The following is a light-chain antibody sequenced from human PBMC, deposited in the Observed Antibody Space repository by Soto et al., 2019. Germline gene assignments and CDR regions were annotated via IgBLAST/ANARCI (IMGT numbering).Light chain of an antibody. CDR2: MVS. Sequence: DVVMTQSPLSLPVTLGQPASISCRSSQSLVHSDGNTYLNWFQQRPGQSPRRLIYMVSNRDSGVPDRFSGRESGTDFTLKISRVEAEDVGVYYCMQATNWPWTFGQGTKVEIK. J-gene: IGKJ1*01. V-gene: IGKV2-30*02. CDR3: MQATNWPWT. CDR1: QSLVHSDGNTY.